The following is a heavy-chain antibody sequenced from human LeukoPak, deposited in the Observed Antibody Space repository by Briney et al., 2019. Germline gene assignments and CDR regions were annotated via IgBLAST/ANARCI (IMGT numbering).Heavy chain of an antibody. CDR2: IWYDGSSK. J-gene: IGHJ4*02. Sequence: GGSLRLSCAASGFTFSSYGMHWVRQAPGKGLEWVAVIWYDGSSKYYADSVKGRFTISRDNSKNTLYLQMNSLRAEDTAVYYCARDALGGYYFDYWGQGTLVTVSS. V-gene: IGHV3-33*01. D-gene: IGHD2-15*01. CDR3: ARDALGGYYFDY. CDR1: GFTFSSYG.